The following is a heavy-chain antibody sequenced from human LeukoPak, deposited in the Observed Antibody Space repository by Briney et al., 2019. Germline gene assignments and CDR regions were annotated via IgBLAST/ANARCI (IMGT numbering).Heavy chain of an antibody. Sequence: ASVKVSCKASGDIFTTYGISWVRQAPGQGLEWMGWINVNTKYAQKFQGRVILTTDTTTSSAYMDVRSLRSDVTAVYYCARARRCNTNSRNSWFDLWGKGTLVTVSS. V-gene: IGHV1-18*01. D-gene: IGHD2-8*01. CDR3: ARARRCNTNSRNSWFDL. CDR2: INVNT. J-gene: IGHJ5*02. CDR1: GDIFTTYG.